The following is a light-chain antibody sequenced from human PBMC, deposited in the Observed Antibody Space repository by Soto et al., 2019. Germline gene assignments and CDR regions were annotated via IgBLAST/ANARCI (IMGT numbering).Light chain of an antibody. CDR3: QQYGGSPWT. V-gene: IGKV3-20*01. J-gene: IGKJ1*01. Sequence: DIVLTQSPGTLSLSPGERATHSCRASQSVRNSYLAWYQQKPGQAPRLLVYGASSRATGIPDMFSGSGSGTDFTLTVSRLEPEDFAVYYCQQYGGSPWTFGQGTKVDIK. CDR1: QSVRNSY. CDR2: GAS.